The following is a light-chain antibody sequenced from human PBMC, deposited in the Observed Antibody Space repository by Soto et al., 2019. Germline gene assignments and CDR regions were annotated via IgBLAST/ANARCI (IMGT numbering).Light chain of an antibody. CDR3: QQANGFPFT. J-gene: IGKJ3*01. Sequence: DIPMTQSPSSVSASVGDRVTITCRASQGVSSWLSWYLQKPGLAPKHLTYVPVDLQTGATSRFIGSGSGTEFNLTITSLQPEDFGTYYCQQANGFPFTFGPGTKVDMK. CDR2: VPV. V-gene: IGKV1-12*02. CDR1: QGVSSW.